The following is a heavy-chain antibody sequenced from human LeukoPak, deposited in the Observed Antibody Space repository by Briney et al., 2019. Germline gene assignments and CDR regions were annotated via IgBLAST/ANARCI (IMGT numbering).Heavy chain of an antibody. V-gene: IGHV3-23*01. J-gene: IGHJ3*02. CDR3: AKGDGSGYYFGNDAFDI. D-gene: IGHD3-22*01. CDR2: ISGSGGST. Sequence: GGSLRLSCAASGFTFSSYAMSWVRQAPGKGLEWVSAISGSGGSTYYADSVKGRFTISRDNSKNTLYLQMNSLRAEDTAVYYCAKGDGSGYYFGNDAFDIWGQGTMVTVSS. CDR1: GFTFSSYA.